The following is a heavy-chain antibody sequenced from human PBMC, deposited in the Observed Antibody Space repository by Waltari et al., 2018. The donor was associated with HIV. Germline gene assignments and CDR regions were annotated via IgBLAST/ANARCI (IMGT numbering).Heavy chain of an antibody. CDR3: ARLGGESGDHKNYYYYGMDG. D-gene: IGHD2-21*02. CDR1: GVTFSIA. CDR2: GISNPMCATP. V-gene: IGHV1-69*18. J-gene: IGHJ6*02. Sequence: QVQLVQSGAEVKKPGSSVKVSCKDSGVTFSIAISWVRQDPGQGHAWRGLERMGISNPMCATPAYARKFQGRVTITADAKTRTPYMELRGLMSEDTAVYYCARLGGESGDHKNYYYYGMDGWGQGATVTVS.